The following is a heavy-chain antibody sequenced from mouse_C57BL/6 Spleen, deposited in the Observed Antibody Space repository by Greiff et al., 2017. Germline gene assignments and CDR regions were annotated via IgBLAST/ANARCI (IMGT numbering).Heavy chain of an antibody. Sequence: QVHVKQSGAELVKPGASVKLSCKASGYTFTSYWMHWVKQRPGQGLEWIGMIHPNSGSTNYNEKFKSKATLTVDKSSSTAYMQLSSLTSEDSAVYYCARKGDYFDYWGQGTTLTVSS. CDR2: IHPNSGST. V-gene: IGHV1-64*01. CDR1: GYTFTSYW. CDR3: ARKGDYFDY. J-gene: IGHJ2*01.